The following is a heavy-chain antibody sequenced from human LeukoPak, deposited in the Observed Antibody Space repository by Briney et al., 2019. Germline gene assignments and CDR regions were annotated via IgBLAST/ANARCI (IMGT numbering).Heavy chain of an antibody. CDR3: ARDWLGIAVASGNWFDP. CDR1: GYTFTSYY. CDR2: INPSGGST. D-gene: IGHD6-19*01. V-gene: IGHV1-46*01. Sequence: ASVKVSCKASGYTFTSYYMHWVRQAPGQGLELMGIINPSGGSTSYAQKFQGRVTMTRDTSTSTVYMELSSLRSEDTAVYYCARDWLGIAVASGNWFDPWGQGTLVTVSS. J-gene: IGHJ5*02.